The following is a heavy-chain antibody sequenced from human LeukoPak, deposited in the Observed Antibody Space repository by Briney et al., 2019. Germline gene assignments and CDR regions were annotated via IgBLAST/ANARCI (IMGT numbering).Heavy chain of an antibody. D-gene: IGHD2-2*01. CDR3: ARSPLFYQLPSFDY. CDR2: INHIGST. Sequence: SETLSLTCAVYGGSFSGYYWSWIRQPPGKGLEWIGEINHIGSTNYNPSLKSRVTISVDTSKNQFSLKLSSVTAADTAVYYCARSPLFYQLPSFDYWGRGTLVTVSS. V-gene: IGHV4-34*01. J-gene: IGHJ4*02. CDR1: GGSFSGYY.